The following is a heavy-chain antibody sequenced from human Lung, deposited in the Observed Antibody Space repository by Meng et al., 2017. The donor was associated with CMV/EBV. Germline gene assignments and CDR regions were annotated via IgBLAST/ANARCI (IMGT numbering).Heavy chain of an antibody. CDR1: GGSFSGYY. Sequence: SETLSLTCAVYGGSFSGYYWSWIRQPPGKGLEWIGEINHSGSTNYNPSLTSRVTISVDTSKNQFSLKLSSVTAADTAVYYCARAGRSYGMDVWGQGTTVTVSS. CDR2: INHSGST. J-gene: IGHJ6*02. CDR3: ARAGRSYGMDV. V-gene: IGHV4-34*01.